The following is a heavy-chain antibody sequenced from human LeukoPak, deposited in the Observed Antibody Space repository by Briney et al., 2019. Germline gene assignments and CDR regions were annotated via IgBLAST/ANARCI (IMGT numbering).Heavy chain of an antibody. CDR2: ISGSGNTI. V-gene: IGHV3-11*01. J-gene: IGHJ4*02. CDR3: ATDVGQLWSPDN. D-gene: IGHD5-18*01. Sequence: PGGSLRLSCAAFGFTFSDYYMSWIRQAPGKGLEWVSYISGSGNTIYYADSVKGRFTISRDNAKNSVYLHMNRLRADDTAVYYCATDVGQLWSPDNWGQGTLVTVSS. CDR1: GFTFSDYY.